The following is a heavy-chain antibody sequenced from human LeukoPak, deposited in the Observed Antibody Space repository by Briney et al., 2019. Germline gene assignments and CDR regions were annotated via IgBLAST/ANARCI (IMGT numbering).Heavy chain of an antibody. D-gene: IGHD6-19*01. V-gene: IGHV4-39*01. J-gene: IGHJ6*03. Sequence: SETLSLTCTVSGGSISSSSYYWGWIRQPPGKGLEWIGSIYYSGSTYYNPSLKSRVTISVDTSKNQFSLKLSSVTAADTAVYYCARMSVAGYYYYYMDVWGKGTAVTVSS. CDR3: ARMSVAGYYYYYMDV. CDR1: GGSISSSSYY. CDR2: IYYSGST.